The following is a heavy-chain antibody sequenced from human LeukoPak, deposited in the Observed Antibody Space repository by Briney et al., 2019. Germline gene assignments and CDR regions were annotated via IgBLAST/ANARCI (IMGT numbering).Heavy chain of an antibody. D-gene: IGHD3-22*01. V-gene: IGHV5-51*01. Sequence: GESLKISCQASGYSFTSYWIGWVRPMPGKGLEWMGIIYPGDSDTRYSPSFQGQVTISADKSISTAYLQWSSLKASDTAMYYCATLDSSGHSRAFDIWGQGTMVTVSS. CDR3: ATLDSSGHSRAFDI. J-gene: IGHJ3*02. CDR1: GYSFTSYW. CDR2: IYPGDSDT.